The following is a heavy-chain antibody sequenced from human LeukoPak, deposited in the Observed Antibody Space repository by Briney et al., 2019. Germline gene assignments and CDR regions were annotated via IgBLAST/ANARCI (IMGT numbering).Heavy chain of an antibody. CDR3: AKLLTGGYSYGQNDC. CDR1: GFTFSSYG. D-gene: IGHD5-18*01. CDR2: ISYDGSNK. Sequence: GGSLRLSCAASGFTFSSYGMHWVRQAPGKGLEWVAVISYDGSNKYYADSVKGRFTISRDNSKNTLYVQMNSLRAEDTAVYYCAKLLTGGYSYGQNDCWGQGTLVTVSS. V-gene: IGHV3-30*18. J-gene: IGHJ4*02.